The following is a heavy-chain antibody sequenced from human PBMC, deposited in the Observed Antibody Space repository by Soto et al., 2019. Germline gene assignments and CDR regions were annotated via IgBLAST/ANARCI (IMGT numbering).Heavy chain of an antibody. CDR1: GFTFSNYA. D-gene: IGHD3-10*01. V-gene: IGHV3-30-3*01. CDR3: ATYGSGIS. J-gene: IGHJ4*02. CDR2: ISYDANNQ. Sequence: GGSLRLSCAASGFTFSNYAMLWVRQAPGKGLEWVAVISYDANNQYYADSVKGRFTISRDNSKSTLDLQMNSLRAEDTAVYYCATYGSGISRGQRTLVTVSS.